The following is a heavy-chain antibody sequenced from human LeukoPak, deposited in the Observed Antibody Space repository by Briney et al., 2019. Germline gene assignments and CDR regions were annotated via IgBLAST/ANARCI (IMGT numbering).Heavy chain of an antibody. CDR3: ARDRSSGWYVVDY. CDR1: RGSISSYY. V-gene: IGHV4-4*07. Sequence: SETLSLTCTVSRGSISSYYWSWIRQPAGKGLEWIGRVYSSGSTNYNPSLKSRVTMSIDTSKNQFSLKLSPVTAADTAVYYCARDRSSGWYVVDYWGQGTLVTVSS. CDR2: VYSSGST. J-gene: IGHJ4*02. D-gene: IGHD6-19*01.